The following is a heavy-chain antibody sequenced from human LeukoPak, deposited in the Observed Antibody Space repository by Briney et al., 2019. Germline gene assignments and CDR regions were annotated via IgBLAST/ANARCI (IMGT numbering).Heavy chain of an antibody. CDR2: ISYDGSNK. D-gene: IGHD4-17*01. V-gene: IGHV3-30*04. J-gene: IGHJ4*02. CDR1: GFTFSSYA. CDR3: ARGDGYGDR. Sequence: GGSLRLSCAASGFTFSSYAMHWVRQAPGKGLEWVAVISYDGSNKYYADSVKGRFTISRDNSKNELYLQMNSLRAEDTAVYYCARGDGYGDRWGQGTLVTVSS.